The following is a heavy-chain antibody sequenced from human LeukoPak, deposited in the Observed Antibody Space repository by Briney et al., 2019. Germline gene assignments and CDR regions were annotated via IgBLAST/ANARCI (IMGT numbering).Heavy chain of an antibody. V-gene: IGHV3-23*01. J-gene: IGHJ4*02. CDR2: ISSASGNT. Sequence: GGSLRLSCAASGLTFSSYAMTWVRQTPEKGLQWVSAISSASGNTYYADSVKGRFTISRDNSKNTLYLQLNSLIGDDTAIYYCAKQRQLIRGGVDYWGQGTQVTVSS. CDR1: GLTFSSYA. CDR3: AKQRQLIRGGVDY. D-gene: IGHD6-13*01.